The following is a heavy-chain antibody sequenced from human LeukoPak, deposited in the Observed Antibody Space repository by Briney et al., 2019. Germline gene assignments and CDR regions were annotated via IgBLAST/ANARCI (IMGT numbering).Heavy chain of an antibody. V-gene: IGHV1-8*01. CDR3: AVPIDILTGYYYYGMDV. CDR1: GYTFTNYD. Sequence: GASVKVSCKASGYTFTNYDINWVRQATGQGLEWMGWMNPNSGNTGYAQKFQGRVTMARNTSISTAYMELSSLRSEDTAVYYCAVPIDILTGYYYYGMDVWGQGTTVTVSS. D-gene: IGHD3-9*01. J-gene: IGHJ6*02. CDR2: MNPNSGNT.